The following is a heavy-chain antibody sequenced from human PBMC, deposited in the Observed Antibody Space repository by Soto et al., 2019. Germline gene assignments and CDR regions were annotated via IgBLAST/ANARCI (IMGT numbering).Heavy chain of an antibody. Sequence: GGSLRLSCAASGFTFSSYAMSWVRQAPGKGLEWVSAISGSGGSTYYADSVKGRFTISRDNSKNTLYLQMNSLRAEDTAVYYCAKVIIRRDFWSGYTRMDYYYGMDVWGQGTTVTVSS. CDR3: AKVIIRRDFWSGYTRMDYYYGMDV. D-gene: IGHD3-3*01. CDR1: GFTFSSYA. CDR2: ISGSGGST. V-gene: IGHV3-23*01. J-gene: IGHJ6*02.